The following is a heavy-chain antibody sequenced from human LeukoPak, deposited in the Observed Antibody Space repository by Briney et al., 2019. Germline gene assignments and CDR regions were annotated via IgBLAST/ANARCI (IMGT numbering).Heavy chain of an antibody. V-gene: IGHV1-2*02. D-gene: IGHD5-18*01. Sequence: ASVKVSFKASGYTLTDYYIHWVRQAPGQGLEWMGWINPSNGGTNSAQMFQGRVTLTRDTSISTVYMEMSRLRSDDTAVYYCARGYVDTGLVFGYWGQGTLVTVSS. CDR2: INPSNGGT. CDR1: GYTLTDYY. J-gene: IGHJ4*02. CDR3: ARGYVDTGLVFGY.